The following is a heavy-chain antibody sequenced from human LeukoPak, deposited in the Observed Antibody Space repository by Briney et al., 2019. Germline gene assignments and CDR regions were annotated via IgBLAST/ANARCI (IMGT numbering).Heavy chain of an antibody. J-gene: IGHJ4*02. CDR2: ISAYNGNT. CDR3: ARGSSGSYLGPFSSPNFDY. D-gene: IGHD1-26*01. CDR1: GYTFTSHG. V-gene: IGHV1-18*01. Sequence: ASVKVSCKASGYTFTSHGISWVRQAPGQGLEWMGWISAYNGNTNYAQKLQGRVTMTTDTSTSTAYMELRSLRSDDTAVYYCARGSSGSYLGPFSSPNFDYWGQGTLVTVSS.